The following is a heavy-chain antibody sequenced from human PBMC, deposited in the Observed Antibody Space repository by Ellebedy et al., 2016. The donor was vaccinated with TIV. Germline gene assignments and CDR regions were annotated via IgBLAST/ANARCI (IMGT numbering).Heavy chain of an antibody. CDR3: VREASIGGTVFFDH. D-gene: IGHD3-16*01. CDR2: IARDGRTT. CDR1: GFAFTSHY. V-gene: IGHV3-74*01. Sequence: GESLKISCETSGFAFTSHYMNLVRQVPGKGLVWVSRIARDGRTTDYPDSVKGRFTISRDDAKNMLYLDMRHLRDEDTAVYYCVREASIGGTVFFDHWGQGALVIVSS. J-gene: IGHJ4*02.